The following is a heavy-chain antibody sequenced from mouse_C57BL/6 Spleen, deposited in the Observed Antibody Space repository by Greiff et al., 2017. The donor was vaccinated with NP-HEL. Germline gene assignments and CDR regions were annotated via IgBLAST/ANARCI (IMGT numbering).Heavy chain of an antibody. J-gene: IGHJ3*01. CDR2: INPYNGGT. CDR3: ARPYGSIAWFAY. CDR1: GYTFTDYY. D-gene: IGHD1-1*01. V-gene: IGHV1-19*01. Sequence: EVKLQESGPVLVKPGASVKMSCKASGYTFTDYYMNWVKQSHGKSLEWIGVINPYNGGTSYNQKFKGKATLTVDKSSSTAYMELNSLTSEDSAVYYCARPYGSIAWFAYWGQGTLVTVSA.